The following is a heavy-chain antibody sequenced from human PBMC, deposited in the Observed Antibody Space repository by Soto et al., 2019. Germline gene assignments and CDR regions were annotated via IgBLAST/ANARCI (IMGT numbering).Heavy chain of an antibody. CDR1: GFTLSSYA. CDR3: AKDSSVGGFDY. CDR2: VDGSGGDT. J-gene: IGHJ4*02. V-gene: IGHV3-23*01. D-gene: IGHD3-10*01. Sequence: GGSLRLSCAASGFTLSSYAMGWLRQAPGTGPEWVAFVDGSGGDTSFADSVKGRFTISRDNSKNSLYLQMNSLRAEDTAVYYCAKDSSVGGFDYWGQGTLVTVSS.